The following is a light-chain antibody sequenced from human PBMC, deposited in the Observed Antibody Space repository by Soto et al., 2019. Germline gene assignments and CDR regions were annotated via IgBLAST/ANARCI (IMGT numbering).Light chain of an antibody. CDR2: APS. CDR3: QQSGSSPPYT. J-gene: IGKJ2*01. CDR1: QSVSNNY. V-gene: IGKV3-20*01. Sequence: EVVLTQSPGTLSLSPGERATLSCRASQSVSNNYFAWYQQKPGQAPRLLIFAPSDSATGIPDRFSGSGSGIDFTLTISRPELDDFGVHSCQQSGSSPPYTVGQGTTLEIK.